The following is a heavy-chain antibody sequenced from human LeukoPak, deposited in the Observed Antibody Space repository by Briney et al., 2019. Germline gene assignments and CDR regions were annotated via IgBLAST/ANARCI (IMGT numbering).Heavy chain of an antibody. CDR3: ARRAMVRGQGGWFDP. V-gene: IGHV5-51*01. D-gene: IGHD3-10*01. CDR2: IYPGDSDT. Sequence: GESLKISCKGSGYSFTSYWIGWVRQMPGKGLEWMGIIYPGDSDTRYSPSFQGQVTISADKSISTAYLQWSSLKASDTAMYYCARRAMVRGQGGWFDPWGQGTLVTVSS. CDR1: GYSFTSYW. J-gene: IGHJ5*02.